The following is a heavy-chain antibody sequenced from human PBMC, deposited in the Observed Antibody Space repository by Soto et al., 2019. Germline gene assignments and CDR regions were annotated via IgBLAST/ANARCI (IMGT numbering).Heavy chain of an antibody. D-gene: IGHD2-15*01. V-gene: IGHV3-30-3*01. J-gene: IGHJ6*02. CDR1: GFTFSSYA. CDR2: ISSDGNNK. CDR3: ARAGCDGGSCYTLVGLRYGMDV. Sequence: QVQLVESGGGVVQPGRSQRLSCAASGFTFSSYAMYWFRQAPGKGLEWVAVISSDGNNKYYADSVKGRFNISRDNSKNTLYLQMKSLRAEDTAVYYCARAGCDGGSCYTLVGLRYGMDVWCQGTTVTVSS.